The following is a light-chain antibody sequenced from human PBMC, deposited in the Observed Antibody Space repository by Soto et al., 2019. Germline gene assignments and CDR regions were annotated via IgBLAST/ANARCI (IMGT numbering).Light chain of an antibody. Sequence: ETVLTQSPATLSLSPGERATLSCRASQSVSSYLAWYQQKPGQAPRLLIYDASNRATGIPARFSGSWSGTDFTLTISSLEPEDYAVYYCQQRANWPLTFGHGTKLEIK. CDR2: DAS. J-gene: IGKJ2*01. V-gene: IGKV3-11*01. CDR1: QSVSSY. CDR3: QQRANWPLT.